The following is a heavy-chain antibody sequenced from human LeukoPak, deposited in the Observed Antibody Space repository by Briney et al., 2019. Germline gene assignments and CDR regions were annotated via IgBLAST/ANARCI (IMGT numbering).Heavy chain of an antibody. CDR2: ISYDGSNK. Sequence: GRSLRLSCAASGFTFSSYAMHWVRQAPGKGLEWVAVISYDGSNKYYADSVKGRFTISRDNSKNTLYLQMNSLRAEDTAVYYCAREDYGGNSIAFDIWGQGTMVTVSS. CDR1: GFTFSSYA. D-gene: IGHD4-23*01. J-gene: IGHJ3*02. V-gene: IGHV3-30-3*01. CDR3: AREDYGGNSIAFDI.